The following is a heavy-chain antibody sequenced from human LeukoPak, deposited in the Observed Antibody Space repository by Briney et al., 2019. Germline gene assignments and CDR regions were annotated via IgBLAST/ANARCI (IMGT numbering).Heavy chain of an antibody. J-gene: IGHJ4*02. CDR3: TTEGYYYGSGSYYNGDY. CDR1: GFTFSSYA. V-gene: IGHV3-30*04. Sequence: PGGSLRLSCAPSGFTFSSYAMLGVRQAPGKGLEWVAVISYDGSNKYYADSVKGRFTISRDDSKNTLYLQMNSLKTEDTAVYYCTTEGYYYGSGSYYNGDYWGQGTLVTVSS. CDR2: ISYDGSNK. D-gene: IGHD3-10*01.